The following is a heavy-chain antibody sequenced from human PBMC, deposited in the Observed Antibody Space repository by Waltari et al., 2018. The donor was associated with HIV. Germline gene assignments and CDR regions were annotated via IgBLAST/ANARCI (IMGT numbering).Heavy chain of an antibody. V-gene: IGHV3-7*01. D-gene: IGHD4-17*01. J-gene: IGHJ4*02. CDR1: GFTFSSSW. CDR3: ATNPYGYYLDY. CDR2: INEEGTYK. Sequence: EVQLVESGGGLVQPGGSLRLSCAASGFTFSSSWMSWVRQTPGKGLEWVANINEEGTYKFYVDSVKCRFTISRDNAKNSLSLQMNSLRAEDTAVYFCATNPYGYYLDYWGQGTLVTVSS.